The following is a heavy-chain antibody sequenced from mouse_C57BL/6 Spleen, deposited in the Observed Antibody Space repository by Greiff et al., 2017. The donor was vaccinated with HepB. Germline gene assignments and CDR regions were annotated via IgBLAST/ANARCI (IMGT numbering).Heavy chain of an antibody. CDR2: ISSGGSYT. Sequence: EVQGVESGGDLVKPGGSLKLSCAASGFTFSSYGMSWVRQTPDKRLEWVATISSGGSYTYYPDSVKGRFTISRDNAKNTLYLQMSSLKSEDTAMYYCARHNHYGSSYWYFDVWGTGTTVTVSS. CDR1: GFTFSSYG. V-gene: IGHV5-6*01. J-gene: IGHJ1*03. D-gene: IGHD1-1*01. CDR3: ARHNHYGSSYWYFDV.